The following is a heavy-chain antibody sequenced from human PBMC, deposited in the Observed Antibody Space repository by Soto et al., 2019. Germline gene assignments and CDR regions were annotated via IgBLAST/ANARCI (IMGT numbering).Heavy chain of an antibody. CDR2: IYYSGST. CDR1: GGSISSGGYY. Sequence: PSETLSLTCTVSGGSISSGGYYWSWIRQHPGKGLEWIGHIYYSGSTYYNPSLKSRVTISVDTSKNQFSLKLSSVTAADTAVYYCARVNVVVVPAAMPGGYFDYWGQGTLVTVSS. J-gene: IGHJ4*02. D-gene: IGHD2-2*01. V-gene: IGHV4-31*03. CDR3: ARVNVVVVPAAMPGGYFDY.